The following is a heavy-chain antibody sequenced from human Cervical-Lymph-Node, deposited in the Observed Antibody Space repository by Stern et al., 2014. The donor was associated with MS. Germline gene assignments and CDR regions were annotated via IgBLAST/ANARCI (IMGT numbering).Heavy chain of an antibody. CDR3: AKFQRFLEMAIDY. V-gene: IGHV3-23*04. Sequence: VQLVESGGGLVQPGGSLRLSCAASGFTFSSYAMTWVRQAPGKGLEWVSAISGGGGSTYYADSVKGRFTISRDNSKNTLYLQMNSLRADDTAIFYCAKFQRFLEMAIDYWGQGTLVTVSS. CDR2: ISGGGGST. J-gene: IGHJ4*02. CDR1: GFTFSSYA. D-gene: IGHD5-24*01.